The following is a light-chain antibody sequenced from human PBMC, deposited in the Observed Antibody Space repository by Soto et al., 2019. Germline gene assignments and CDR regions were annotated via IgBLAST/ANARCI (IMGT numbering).Light chain of an antibody. CDR1: QSVATN. CDR2: GAS. V-gene: IGKV3-15*01. J-gene: IGKJ2*01. Sequence: EIVMTQSPATLSVSPGERATLSCRASQSVATNLAWYQQKRGQSPRLLIYGASTRATGIPAGFSGDGSGTEFTLTISSLQSEDFAVDFFLQYNKWPYTFGQGTKLEIK. CDR3: LQYNKWPYT.